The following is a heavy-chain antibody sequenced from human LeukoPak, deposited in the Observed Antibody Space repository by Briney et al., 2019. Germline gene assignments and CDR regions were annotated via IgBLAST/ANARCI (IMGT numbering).Heavy chain of an antibody. CDR2: ISYDGSNK. CDR3: AKAGDFYYYYGMDV. V-gene: IGHV3-30*18. J-gene: IGHJ6*02. Sequence: GRSLRLSCAASGFTFSSYGMHWVRQAPGKGLEWVAVISYDGSNKYYADSVKGRFTISRDNSKNTLYLQMNSLRAEDTAVYYCAKAGDFYYYYGMDVWGQGTTVTVSS. D-gene: IGHD2/OR15-2a*01. CDR1: GFTFSSYG.